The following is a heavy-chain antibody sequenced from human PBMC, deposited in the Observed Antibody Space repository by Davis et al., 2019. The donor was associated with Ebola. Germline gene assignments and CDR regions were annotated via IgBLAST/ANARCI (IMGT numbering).Heavy chain of an antibody. CDR3: AKELSSNDAFDI. J-gene: IGHJ3*02. V-gene: IGHV3-30*18. Sequence: PGGSLRLSCAASGFTFSSYGMHWVRQAPGKGLEWVAVISYDGSNKYYADSVKGRFTISRDNSKNTLYLQMNSLRAEDTAVYYCAKELSSNDAFDIWGQGTMVTVSS. CDR1: GFTFSSYG. CDR2: ISYDGSNK. D-gene: IGHD2-15*01.